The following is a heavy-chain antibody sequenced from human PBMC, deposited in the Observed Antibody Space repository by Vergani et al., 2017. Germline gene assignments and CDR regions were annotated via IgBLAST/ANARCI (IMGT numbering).Heavy chain of an antibody. CDR1: GFTFSSYA. CDR3: AKDLNEQWPLDYFDY. D-gene: IGHD6-19*01. Sequence: EVQLLESGGGLVQPGGSLRLSCAASGFTFSSYAMSWVRQAPGKGLEWVSAISGSGGSTYYADSVKGRFTISRDNSKNTLYLQMNSLRAEDTAVYYCAKDLNEQWPLDYFDYWAREPWSPSPQ. J-gene: IGHJ4*02. CDR2: ISGSGGST. V-gene: IGHV3-23*01.